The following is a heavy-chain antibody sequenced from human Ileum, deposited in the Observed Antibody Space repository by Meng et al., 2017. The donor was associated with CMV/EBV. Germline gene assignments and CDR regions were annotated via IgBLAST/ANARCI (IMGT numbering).Heavy chain of an antibody. Sequence: GGSLRLSCAASGFTFSSYAMSWVRQAPGKGLEWVSVIYSGGSSTYYADSVKGRFTISRDNSKNTLYLQMNSLRAEDTAVYYCAKARGYSYGHGGYYYYGKDVWGQGTTVTVSS. J-gene: IGHJ6*02. CDR1: GFTFSSYA. V-gene: IGHV3-23*03. CDR2: IYSGGSST. CDR3: AKARGYSYGHGGYYYYGKDV. D-gene: IGHD5-18*01.